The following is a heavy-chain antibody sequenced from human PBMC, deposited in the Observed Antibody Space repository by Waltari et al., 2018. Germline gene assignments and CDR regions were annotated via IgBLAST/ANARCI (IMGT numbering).Heavy chain of an antibody. CDR1: GGSISSGGYY. J-gene: IGHJ4*02. V-gene: IGHV4-31*03. Sequence: QVQLQESGPGLVKPSQTLSLTCTVSGGSISSGGYYWSWIRQHPGKGLEWIGYIYYSGSTYYNPSLKSRVTISVDTSKNQFSLKLSSVTAADTAVYYCARDQKARKELLPDYWGQGTLVTVSS. D-gene: IGHD1-26*01. CDR3: ARDQKARKELLPDY. CDR2: IYYSGST.